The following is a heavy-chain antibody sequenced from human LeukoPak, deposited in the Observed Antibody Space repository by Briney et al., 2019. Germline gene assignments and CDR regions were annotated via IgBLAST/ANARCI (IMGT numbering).Heavy chain of an antibody. CDR1: GYTFTSYA. D-gene: IGHD3-10*01. CDR3: ARSIPQMVRGVTLPMDV. V-gene: IGHV7-4-1*02. Sequence: ASVKVSCKASGYTFTSYAMNWVRQAPGQGLEWMGWINTNTGNPTYAQGFTGRFVFSLDTSVSTAYLQISSLKAEDTAVYYCARSIPQMVRGVTLPMDVWGQGTLVTVSS. CDR2: INTNTGNP. J-gene: IGHJ4*02.